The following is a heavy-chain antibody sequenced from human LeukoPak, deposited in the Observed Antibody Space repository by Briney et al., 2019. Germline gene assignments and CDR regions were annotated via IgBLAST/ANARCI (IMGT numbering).Heavy chain of an antibody. CDR2: IIPIFGTA. CDR1: GGTFSSYA. Sequence: SVKVSCKASGGTFSSYAISWVRQAPGQGLEWMGGIIPIFGTANYAQKFQGRVTITADESTSTAYMELSSLRSEDTAVYYCARGRGVTMIVVAGGYFDLWGRGTLVTVSS. CDR3: ARGRGVTMIVVAGGYFDL. V-gene: IGHV1-69*13. J-gene: IGHJ2*01. D-gene: IGHD3-22*01.